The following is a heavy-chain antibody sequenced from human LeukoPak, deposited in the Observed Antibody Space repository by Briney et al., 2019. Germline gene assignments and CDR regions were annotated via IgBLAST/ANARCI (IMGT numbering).Heavy chain of an antibody. J-gene: IGHJ6*03. D-gene: IGHD6-13*01. CDR3: AKGGGSSSWSLKFYYYYYMDD. CDR2: ISYDGSNK. Sequence: GRSLRLSCAASGFTFSSYGMHWVRQAPGKGLEWVAVISYDGSNKYYADSVKGRFTISRDNSKNTLYLQMNSLRAEDTAVYYCAKGGGSSSWSLKFYYYYYMDDWGKGTTVTVSS. CDR1: GFTFSSYG. V-gene: IGHV3-30*18.